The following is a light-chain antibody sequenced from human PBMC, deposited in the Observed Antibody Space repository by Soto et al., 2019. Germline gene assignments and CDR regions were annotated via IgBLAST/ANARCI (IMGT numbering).Light chain of an antibody. V-gene: IGKV3-15*01. CDR2: GAS. CDR3: QQYNKWPPYT. CDR1: QSVSSN. Sequence: EIVMTQSPANLSVSPGERATLSCRASQSVSSNLAWYQQKPGQGPRLLIYGASTRANSIPARFSGSGSGTEFTLTINSLQSEDFEVYYCQQYNKWPPYTFGQGTKLEIK. J-gene: IGKJ2*01.